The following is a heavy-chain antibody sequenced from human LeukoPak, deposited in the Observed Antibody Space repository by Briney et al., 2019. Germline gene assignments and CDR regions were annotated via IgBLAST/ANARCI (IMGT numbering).Heavy chain of an antibody. CDR3: ARGAGAGTTVGFFRSVGDSNYKKHWFDP. J-gene: IGHJ5*02. CDR2: MYYSGST. CDR1: GGSISSSSYY. V-gene: IGHV4-39*07. Sequence: PSETLSLTCTVSGGSISSSSYYWGWIRQPPGKGLEWIGSMYYSGSTYYNPSLKSRVTISVDTSKNQFSLKLSSVTAADTAVYYCARGAGAGTTVGFFRSVGDSNYKKHWFDPWGQGTLVTVSS. D-gene: IGHD1-7*01.